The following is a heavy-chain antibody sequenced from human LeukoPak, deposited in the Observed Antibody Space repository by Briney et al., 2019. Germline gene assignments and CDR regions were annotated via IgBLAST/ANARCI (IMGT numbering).Heavy chain of an antibody. J-gene: IGHJ4*02. D-gene: IGHD2-15*01. CDR1: GFSFSTSW. CDR2: IKPDGSEK. V-gene: IGHV3-7*01. Sequence: GGSLRLSCAVSGFSFSTSWMTWVRQAPGKGPEWVANIKPDGSEKNYVDSVKGRFTISRDNAKNSLFLQMNNLRAEDTAVYYCVRDEGYCSAGNCYTKLDYWGQGVLVTVSS. CDR3: VRDEGYCSAGNCYTKLDY.